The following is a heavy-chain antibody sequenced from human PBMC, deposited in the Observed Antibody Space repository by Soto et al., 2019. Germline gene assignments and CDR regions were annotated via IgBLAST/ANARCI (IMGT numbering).Heavy chain of an antibody. CDR1: GFTFSNYA. D-gene: IGHD3-10*01. CDR2: ISGSGGGT. Sequence: EVQLLESGGGLVQPGGSLRLSCAASGFTFSNYAMSWVRQAPGKGLEWVSGISGSGGGTYYADSVKGRFTISRDNSKNTLYLQMNSLRAEDTAVYYCAKTPSGDYYYSMDVWGRGTTVTVSS. J-gene: IGHJ6*03. V-gene: IGHV3-23*01. CDR3: AKTPSGDYYYSMDV.